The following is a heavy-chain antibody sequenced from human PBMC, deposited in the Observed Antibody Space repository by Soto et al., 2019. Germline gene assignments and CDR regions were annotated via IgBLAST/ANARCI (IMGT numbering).Heavy chain of an antibody. Sequence: QVQLVQSGAEVKKPGASVKVPCKASDDTFTNYPISWVRQAPGQGLEWMGWISAYNGNTDYAQKVQGRITLTTDTSTSTAFMELRSLTSDDTAVYYCARGKLVRRTSALGYWGPGTLVTVSS. CDR2: ISAYNGNT. D-gene: IGHD2-8*01. V-gene: IGHV1-18*04. CDR3: ARGKLVRRTSALGY. CDR1: DDTFTNYP. J-gene: IGHJ4*02.